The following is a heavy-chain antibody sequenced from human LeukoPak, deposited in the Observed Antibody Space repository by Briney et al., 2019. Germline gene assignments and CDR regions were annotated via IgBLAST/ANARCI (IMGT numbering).Heavy chain of an antibody. V-gene: IGHV3-23*01. D-gene: IGHD4-17*01. CDR1: GFTFSSYA. CDR3: TRWRDYSNGDFDY. Sequence: GGSLRLSCAASGFTFSSYAMSWVRQAPGKGLEWVSAISGSGGSTYYADSVKGRFTISRDNSKNTLYLQMNSLRAEDTAVYYCTRWRDYSNGDFDYWGQGTLVTVSS. CDR2: ISGSGGST. J-gene: IGHJ4*02.